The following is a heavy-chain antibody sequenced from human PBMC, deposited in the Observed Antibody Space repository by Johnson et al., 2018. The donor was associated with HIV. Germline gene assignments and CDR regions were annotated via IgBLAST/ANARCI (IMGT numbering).Heavy chain of an antibody. CDR3: AKERQLVRAFDI. CDR2: IYSGGST. CDR1: GFTVSSNY. V-gene: IGHV3-66*01. Sequence: VQLVESGGGLVQPGGSLRLSCAASGFTVSSNYMSWVRQAPGKGLEWVSVIYSGGSTYYADSVKGRFTISRDNSKNSLYLQMNSLRAVDKAVYYCAKERQLVRAFDIWGQGTMVTVSS. J-gene: IGHJ3*02. D-gene: IGHD6-6*01.